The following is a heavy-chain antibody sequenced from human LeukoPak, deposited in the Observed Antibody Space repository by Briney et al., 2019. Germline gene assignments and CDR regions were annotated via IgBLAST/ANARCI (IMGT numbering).Heavy chain of an antibody. J-gene: IGHJ4*02. CDR3: ARDSPSDTAMVNYDSSGYYPAYFDY. V-gene: IGHV3-48*03. CDR2: ISSSGSTI. CDR1: GFTFSSYE. D-gene: IGHD3-22*01. Sequence: GGSLRLSCAASGFTFSSYEMNWVRQAPGKGLEWVSYISSSGSTIYYADSVKGRFTISRDNAKNPLYLQMNSLRAEDTAVYYCARDSPSDTAMVNYDSSGYYPAYFDYWGQGTLVTVSS.